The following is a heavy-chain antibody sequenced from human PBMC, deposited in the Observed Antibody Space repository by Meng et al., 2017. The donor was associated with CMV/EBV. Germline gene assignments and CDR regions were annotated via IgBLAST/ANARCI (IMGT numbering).Heavy chain of an antibody. V-gene: IGHV1-58*01. CDR3: AAGYYDFWSGYYTSPTYGMDV. Sequence: SVKVSCKASGFTFTSSAVQWVRQARGQRLEWIGWIVVGSGNTNYVQKFQERVTITRDMSTSTAYMELSSLRSEDTAVYYCAAGYYDFWSGYYTSPTYGMDVWGQGTTVTVSS. CDR2: IVVGSGNT. D-gene: IGHD3-3*01. CDR1: GFTFTSSA. J-gene: IGHJ6*02.